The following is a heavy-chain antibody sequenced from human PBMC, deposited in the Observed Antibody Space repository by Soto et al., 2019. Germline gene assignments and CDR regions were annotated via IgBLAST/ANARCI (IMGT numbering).Heavy chain of an antibody. Sequence: SVKVSCKVSGGSFTTIAFSWVRQAPGQGLEWMGRIIPLFGTPNYAQRFQGRVAIFADGSTNTTYMELSSLTSEDPAVYYCAAGIGITFGGVTREFDYWGQGTLVTVSS. CDR1: GGSFTTIA. CDR3: AAGIGITFGGVTREFDY. J-gene: IGHJ4*02. D-gene: IGHD3-16*01. CDR2: IIPLFGTP. V-gene: IGHV1-69*13.